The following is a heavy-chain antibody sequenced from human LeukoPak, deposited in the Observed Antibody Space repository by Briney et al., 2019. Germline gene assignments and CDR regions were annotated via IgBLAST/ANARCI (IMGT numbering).Heavy chain of an antibody. Sequence: PGGSLRLSCAASGFTFGSYAMHWVRQAPGKGLEWVAVISYDGSNKYYADSVKGRFTISRDNSKNTLYLQMNSLRAEDTAVYYCARDLAAAGPAWGQGTLVTVSS. J-gene: IGHJ5*02. CDR1: GFTFGSYA. D-gene: IGHD6-13*01. V-gene: IGHV3-30-3*01. CDR3: ARDLAAAGPA. CDR2: ISYDGSNK.